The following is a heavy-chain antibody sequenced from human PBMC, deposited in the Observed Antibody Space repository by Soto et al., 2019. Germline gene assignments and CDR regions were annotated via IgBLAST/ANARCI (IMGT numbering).Heavy chain of an antibody. V-gene: IGHV3-23*01. CDR3: AKATATGGGAFEI. CDR2: LGDSGTKT. J-gene: IGHJ3*02. Sequence: GGSLILSCAASGFKFSTFAMSWVRQAPGKGLEWVSGLGDSGTKTYYAASVRGRFIISRDNSKNTVDLQMNSLTAGDTAVYYCAKATATGGGAFEIYGQGTMVAVS. D-gene: IGHD2-8*02. CDR1: GFKFSTFA.